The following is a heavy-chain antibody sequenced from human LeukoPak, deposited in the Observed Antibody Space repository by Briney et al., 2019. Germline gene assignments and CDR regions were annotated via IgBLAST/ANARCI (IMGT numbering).Heavy chain of an antibody. Sequence: PSETLSLTCAVYGGSFSDYYWSWIRQPPGKGLEWIGYIYYSGSTYYNPSLKSRVTISVDTSKNQFSLKLSSVTAADTAVYYCARGPSTVTTFFDYWGQGTLVTVSS. J-gene: IGHJ4*02. V-gene: IGHV4-34*09. CDR2: IYYSGST. D-gene: IGHD4-17*01. CDR1: GGSFSDYY. CDR3: ARGPSTVTTFFDY.